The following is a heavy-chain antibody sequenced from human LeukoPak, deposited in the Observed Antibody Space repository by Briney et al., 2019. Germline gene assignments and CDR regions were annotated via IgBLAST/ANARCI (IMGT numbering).Heavy chain of an antibody. Sequence: SETLSLTCTVSGGSISSSSYYWGWIRQPPGKGLEWIGSIYYSGSTYYNPSLKSRVTISVDTSKNQFSLKLSSVTAADTAVYYCATLIVGAHYYYYGMDVWGQGTTVTVSS. J-gene: IGHJ6*02. CDR1: GGSISSSSYY. D-gene: IGHD1-26*01. V-gene: IGHV4-39*07. CDR2: IYYSGST. CDR3: ATLIVGAHYYYYGMDV.